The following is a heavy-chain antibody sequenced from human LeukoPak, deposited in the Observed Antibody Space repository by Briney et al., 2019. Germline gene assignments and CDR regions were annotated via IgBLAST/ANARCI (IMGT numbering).Heavy chain of an antibody. J-gene: IGHJ4*02. Sequence: GESLKISCKGPGYSFTSYWIGWVRQMPGKGLEWMGIIYPGDSDTRYSPSFQGQVTISADKSISTAYLQWSSLKASDTAIYHCARLVIPAARDGGYFDYWGQGTLVTVSS. CDR2: IYPGDSDT. CDR3: ARLVIPAARDGGYFDY. CDR1: GYSFTSYW. D-gene: IGHD2-2*01. V-gene: IGHV5-51*01.